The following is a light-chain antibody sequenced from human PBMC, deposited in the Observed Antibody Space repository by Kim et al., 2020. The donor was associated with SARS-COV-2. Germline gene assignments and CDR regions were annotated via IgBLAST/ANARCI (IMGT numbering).Light chain of an antibody. CDR2: DVS. V-gene: IGLV2-14*03. Sequence: ITISCTGTSSDVGDYNYVSWYQQHPGKAPKLMIYDVSNRPSGVSNRFSGSKSGNTASLTISGLQAEDEADYYCSSYTSSSTPHVVFGGGTQLTVL. CDR3: SSYTSSSTPHVV. J-gene: IGLJ2*01. CDR1: SSDVGDYNY.